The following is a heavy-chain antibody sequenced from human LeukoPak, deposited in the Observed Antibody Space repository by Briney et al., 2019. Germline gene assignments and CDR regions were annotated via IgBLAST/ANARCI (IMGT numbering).Heavy chain of an antibody. Sequence: ASVKVSCKVSGYTLTDLSMQWVRQAPGKGLEWMGGRDPENGETIHAEKFQGRVTMTEDTSADTAYMELSSLRSEDTAVYYCARGDSSSWYFGLEVGWFDPWGQGTLVTVSS. CDR1: GYTLTDLS. J-gene: IGHJ5*02. V-gene: IGHV1-24*01. CDR2: RDPENGET. CDR3: ARGDSSSWYFGLEVGWFDP. D-gene: IGHD6-13*01.